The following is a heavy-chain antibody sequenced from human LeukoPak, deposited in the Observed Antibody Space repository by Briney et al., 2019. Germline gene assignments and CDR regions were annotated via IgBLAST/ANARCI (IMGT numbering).Heavy chain of an antibody. CDR3: ARGPPDSSGYYSLMGY. D-gene: IGHD3-22*01. CDR1: GGSISSYY. V-gene: IGHV4-59*12. Sequence: SETLSLTCTVSGGSISSYYWSWIRQPPGKGLEWIGYIYYSGSTNYNPSLKSRVTISVDTSKNQFSLKLSSVTAADTAVYYCARGPPDSSGYYSLMGYWGQGTLVTVSS. CDR2: IYYSGST. J-gene: IGHJ4*02.